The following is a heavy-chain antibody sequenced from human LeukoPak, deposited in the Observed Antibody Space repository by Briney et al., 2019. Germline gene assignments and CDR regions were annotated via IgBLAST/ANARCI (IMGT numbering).Heavy chain of an antibody. Sequence: GGSLRLSCAASGFAFSVYGMSWVRQAPGKGLEWLSVISGSGTTAYYTDSVRGRFTISRANSRNTVYLQMNSLKTEDTAVYFCAKDLPPGTDTMDVWGQGTTVTVSS. J-gene: IGHJ6*02. CDR1: GFAFSVYG. CDR2: ISGSGTTA. V-gene: IGHV3-23*01. CDR3: AKDLPPGTDTMDV. D-gene: IGHD1-14*01.